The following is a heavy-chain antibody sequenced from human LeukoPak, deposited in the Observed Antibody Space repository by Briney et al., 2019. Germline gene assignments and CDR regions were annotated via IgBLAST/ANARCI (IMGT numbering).Heavy chain of an antibody. CDR1: GGTFSSYA. D-gene: IGHD2/OR15-2a*01. V-gene: IGHV1-69*05. CDR2: IIPIFGTA. J-gene: IGHJ6*03. CDR3: ARGDYFRGLYYMDV. Sequence: SVKVSCKASGGTFSSYAISWVRQALGQGLEWMGGIIPIFGTANYAQKFQGRVTITTDESTSTAYMELSSLRSEDTAVYYCARGDYFRGLYYMDVWGKGTTVTVSS.